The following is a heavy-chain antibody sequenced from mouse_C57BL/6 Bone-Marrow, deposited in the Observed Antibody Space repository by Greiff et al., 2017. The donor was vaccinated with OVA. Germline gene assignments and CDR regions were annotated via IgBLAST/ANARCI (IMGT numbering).Heavy chain of an antibody. D-gene: IGHD1-1*02. CDR3: AREGGGFAY. V-gene: IGHV1-82*01. J-gene: IGHJ3*01. Sequence: QVQLQQSGPELVKPGASVKISCKASGYAFSSSWMNWVKQRPGKGLEWIGRIYPGDGDTNYNGKFKGKATLTADTSSSTAYMQLSSLTSEDSAVYFCAREGGGFAYWGQGTLVTVSA. CDR1: GYAFSSSW. CDR2: IYPGDGDT.